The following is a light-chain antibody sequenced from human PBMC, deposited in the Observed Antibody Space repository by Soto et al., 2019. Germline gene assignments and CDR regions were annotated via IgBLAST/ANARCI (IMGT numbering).Light chain of an antibody. V-gene: IGKV3-15*01. CDR1: QSVSSN. Sequence: EIVMTQSPATLSVSPGERATLSCRASQSVSSNLACYQQKPGQAPRLLIYGASTRATGIPARFSGSGSGTDFTLTIISLQSEDLAVYYCQQYNKWPLTFGGGTKVEIK. CDR2: GAS. CDR3: QQYNKWPLT. J-gene: IGKJ4*01.